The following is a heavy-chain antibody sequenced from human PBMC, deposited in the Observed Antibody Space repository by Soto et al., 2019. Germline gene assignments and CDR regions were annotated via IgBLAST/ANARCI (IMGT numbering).Heavy chain of an antibody. Sequence: AGGSLRLSCAASGFTFSSYGMHWVRQAPGKGLEWVAVIWYDGSNKYYADSVKGRFTVSGDNSKNTLYPQMNSLRAEDTAVYYCATGIAVAGISDYWGQGTLVTVSS. J-gene: IGHJ4*02. CDR3: ATGIAVAGISDY. V-gene: IGHV3-33*01. CDR2: IWYDGSNK. D-gene: IGHD6-19*01. CDR1: GFTFSSYG.